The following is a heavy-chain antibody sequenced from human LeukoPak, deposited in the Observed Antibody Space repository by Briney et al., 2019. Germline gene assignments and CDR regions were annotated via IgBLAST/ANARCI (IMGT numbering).Heavy chain of an antibody. D-gene: IGHD3-10*01. V-gene: IGHV3-43*02. J-gene: IGHJ6*02. Sequence: GGSLRLSCAASGFTFDDYAIHWVRQAPGKGLEWVSLISGDGGDTYYADSVKGRFIISRDSSKNSLYLQMNSLRTEDTALYYCAKDQHFYGSGSYYYGMDVWGQGTTVTVSS. CDR2: ISGDGGDT. CDR3: AKDQHFYGSGSYYYGMDV. CDR1: GFTFDDYA.